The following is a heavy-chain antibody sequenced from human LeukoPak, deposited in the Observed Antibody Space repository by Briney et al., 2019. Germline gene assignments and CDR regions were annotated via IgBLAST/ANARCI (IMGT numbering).Heavy chain of an antibody. CDR3: AKHGDIRYYYDSSGFFDY. J-gene: IGHJ4*02. CDR2: ISGSGGST. V-gene: IGHV3-23*01. Sequence: GGSLRLSCAASGFTFSSYAMSWVRQAPGKGLEWVSAISGSGGSTYHADSVKGRFTISRDNSKNTLYLQMNSLRAEDTAVYYCAKHGDIRYYYDSSGFFDYWGQGTLVTVSS. CDR1: GFTFSSYA. D-gene: IGHD3-22*01.